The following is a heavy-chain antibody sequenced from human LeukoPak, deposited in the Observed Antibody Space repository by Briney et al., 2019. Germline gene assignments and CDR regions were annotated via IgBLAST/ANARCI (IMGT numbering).Heavy chain of an antibody. CDR2: VSSSSSTI. CDR1: GFTFSSYS. V-gene: IGHV3-48*02. CDR3: ARDPTSPYSRSVNDAFDI. J-gene: IGHJ3*02. Sequence: GGSLRLSCAASGFTFSSYSMNWVRQAPGKGLEWVSDVSSSSSTIYYADSVKGRFTISRDNAKNSLYLQMNSLRDEDTAVYYCARDPTSPYSRSVNDAFDIWGQGTMVTVSS. D-gene: IGHD6-6*01.